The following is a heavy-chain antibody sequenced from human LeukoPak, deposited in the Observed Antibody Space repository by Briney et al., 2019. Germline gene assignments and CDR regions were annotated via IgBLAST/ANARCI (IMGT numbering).Heavy chain of an antibody. J-gene: IGHJ5*02. Sequence: SETLSLTCAVYGGSFSGYYWSWIRQPPGKGLEWIGEINHSGSTNYNPSLKSRVTISVDTSKNQSSLKLSSVTAADTAVYYCARSKGPYCSSTSCYGWFDPWGQGTLVTVSS. CDR1: GGSFSGYY. CDR2: INHSGST. V-gene: IGHV4-34*01. D-gene: IGHD2-2*01. CDR3: ARSKGPYCSSTSCYGWFDP.